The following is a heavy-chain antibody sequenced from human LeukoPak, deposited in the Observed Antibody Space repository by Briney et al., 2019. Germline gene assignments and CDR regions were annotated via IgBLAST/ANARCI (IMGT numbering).Heavy chain of an antibody. CDR3: ARAGGGTYSYYFDY. V-gene: IGHV3-20*04. Sequence: PGGSLGLSCAASVFTFDDYGMSWVRQAPGKGLEWVSGINWNGGSTVYADSVKGRFIISRDNAKNSLYLQMNSLRAEDTALYYCARAGGGTYSYYFDYWGQGTLVTVSS. CDR2: INWNGGST. J-gene: IGHJ4*02. D-gene: IGHD1-26*01. CDR1: VFTFDDYG.